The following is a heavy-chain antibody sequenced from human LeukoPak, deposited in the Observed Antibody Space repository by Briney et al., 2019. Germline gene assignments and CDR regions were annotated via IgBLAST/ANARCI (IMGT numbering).Heavy chain of an antibody. J-gene: IGHJ4*02. D-gene: IGHD6-13*01. V-gene: IGHV3-21*01. Sequence: GGSLRLSCAASGFTFSSYSMSWVRQAPGKGLEWVSSISSSSSYIYYADSVKGRFTISRDNAKNSLYLQMNSLRAEDTAVYYCARDRGQQLATTTIDYWGQGTLVTVSS. CDR3: ARDRGQQLATTTIDY. CDR1: GFTFSSYS. CDR2: ISSSSSYI.